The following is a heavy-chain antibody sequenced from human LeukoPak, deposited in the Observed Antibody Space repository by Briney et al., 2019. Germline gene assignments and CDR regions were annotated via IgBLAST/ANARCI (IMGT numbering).Heavy chain of an antibody. CDR2: IYAGGST. CDR3: ARGVRSFYFDY. V-gene: IGHV3-53*05. D-gene: IGHD3-10*01. Sequence: PGGSLRLSCAASGFTVSSNYISWVRQAPGKGLEWVSVIYAGGSTYYADSVTGRFTISRDNSKNTLYLQMNSLRSEDTAVYYCARGVRSFYFDYWGQGTLVTVSS. CDR1: GFTVSSNY. J-gene: IGHJ4*02.